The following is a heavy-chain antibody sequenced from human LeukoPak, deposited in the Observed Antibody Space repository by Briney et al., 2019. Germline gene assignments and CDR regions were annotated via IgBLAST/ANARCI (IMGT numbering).Heavy chain of an antibody. CDR2: INHSGST. V-gene: IGHV4-34*01. Sequence: PSETLSLTCTVSGDSINSYYWSWIRQPPGKGLEWIGEINHSGSTNYNPSLKSRVTISVDTSKNQFSLKLSSVTAADTAVYYCARGGGYCSSTSCKRWFDPWGQGTLVTVSS. J-gene: IGHJ5*02. CDR3: ARGGGYCSSTSCKRWFDP. CDR1: GDSINSYY. D-gene: IGHD2-2*03.